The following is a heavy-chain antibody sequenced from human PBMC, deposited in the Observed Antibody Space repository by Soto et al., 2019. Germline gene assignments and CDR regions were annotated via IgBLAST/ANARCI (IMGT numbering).Heavy chain of an antibody. CDR2: ISSSGNSM. Sequence: QVQPVESGGGLVMPGESLRLSCATSGFTFSDHYMSWIRQAPGKGLEWVSYISSSGNSMYYADSVKGRFTVSRDDAERSLELQMNSLRAEDTAVYYCASGAESGRHFDHWGQGTLFSVSS. V-gene: IGHV3-11*04. CDR3: ASGAESGRHFDH. J-gene: IGHJ4*02. D-gene: IGHD1-1*01. CDR1: GFTFSDHY.